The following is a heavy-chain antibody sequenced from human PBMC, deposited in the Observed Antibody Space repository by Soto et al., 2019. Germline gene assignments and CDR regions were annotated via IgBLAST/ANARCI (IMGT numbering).Heavy chain of an antibody. Sequence: QVHLVESGGGVVQPGRSLRLSCAASGFTFSNYALHWVRQAPGKGLEWVAVISDDGSNKYYADSVKGRFTISRDNSKNTLYLQMNSLRAEDTAMYYCARDRFASSWSYFDYWGQGTPVTVSS. CDR3: ARDRFASSWSYFDY. CDR1: GFTFSNYA. D-gene: IGHD6-13*01. J-gene: IGHJ4*02. CDR2: ISDDGSNK. V-gene: IGHV3-30-3*01.